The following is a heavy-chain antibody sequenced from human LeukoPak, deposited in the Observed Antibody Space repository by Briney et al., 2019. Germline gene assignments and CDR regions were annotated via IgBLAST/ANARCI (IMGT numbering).Heavy chain of an antibody. CDR3: AKIRCSSDYLEEFGAFDI. D-gene: IGHD5-18*01. CDR2: ISGNGFYT. V-gene: IGHV3-23*01. Sequence: GGSLRLSCAASGFTFSNYAISWVRQAPGKGLEWVSGISGNGFYTYYADSVKGRFTISRDTSKDTLYLQISSLRAEDTAVYYCAKIRCSSDYLEEFGAFDIWGQGTMVTVSS. J-gene: IGHJ3*02. CDR1: GFTFSNYA.